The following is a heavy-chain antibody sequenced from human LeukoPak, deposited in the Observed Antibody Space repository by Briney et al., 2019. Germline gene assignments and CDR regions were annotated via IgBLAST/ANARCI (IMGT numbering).Heavy chain of an antibody. CDR3: ARHWYSNYYMDV. J-gene: IGHJ6*03. V-gene: IGHV4-39*01. Sequence: PSETLSLTCTVSGGSISSSSYYWGWIRQPPGKGLEWIGSIYDSGSTYYNPSLKSRVTISVDTSKNQFSLKLSSVTAADTAVYYCARHWYSNYYMDVWGKGTTVTVSS. D-gene: IGHD4-11*01. CDR1: GGSISSSSYY. CDR2: IYDSGST.